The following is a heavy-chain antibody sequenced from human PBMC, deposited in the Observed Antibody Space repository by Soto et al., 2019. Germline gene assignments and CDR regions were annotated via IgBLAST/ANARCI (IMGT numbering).Heavy chain of an antibody. CDR2: IYYSGST. CDR1: GGSISSYY. Sequence: QVQLQESGPGLVKPSATLSLTCTVSGGSISSYYWSWIRQPPGKGLEWIGYIYYSGSTNYNPSLKSRVTIAVDTSKNQFSLKLSSVTAADTAVYYCARGGTYYYDSSGYDYVAFDSWGQGTMVTVSS. J-gene: IGHJ3*02. D-gene: IGHD3-22*01. V-gene: IGHV4-59*01. CDR3: ARGGTYYYDSSGYDYVAFDS.